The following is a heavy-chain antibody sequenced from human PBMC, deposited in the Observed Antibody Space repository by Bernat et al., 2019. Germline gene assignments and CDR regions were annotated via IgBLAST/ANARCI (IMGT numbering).Heavy chain of an antibody. Sequence: QVQLVQSGAEVKKPGASVKVSCKASGYTFTGYYMHWVRQAPGQGLEWMGWINPNSGCTNYAQKFQGWVTMTRETSISTAYMELSRMRSDDTAVYYCARETRHVDYGDPDAFDIWGQGTMVTVSS. D-gene: IGHD4-17*01. CDR3: ARETRHVDYGDPDAFDI. CDR1: GYTFTGYY. V-gene: IGHV1-2*04. CDR2: INPNSGCT. J-gene: IGHJ3*02.